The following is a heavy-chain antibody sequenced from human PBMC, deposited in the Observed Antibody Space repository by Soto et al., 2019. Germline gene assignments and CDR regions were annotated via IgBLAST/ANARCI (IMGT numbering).Heavy chain of an antibody. Sequence: PGGSLRLSCAASGFTFDDYAMHWVRQAPGKGLEWVSGISWNSGSIGYADSVKGRFTISRDNAKNSLYLQMNSLRAEDTALYYCAKEFGCSSTSCYAERIDAFDIWGQGTMVTVS. CDR3: AKEFGCSSTSCYAERIDAFDI. J-gene: IGHJ3*02. D-gene: IGHD2-2*01. CDR2: ISWNSGSI. V-gene: IGHV3-9*01. CDR1: GFTFDDYA.